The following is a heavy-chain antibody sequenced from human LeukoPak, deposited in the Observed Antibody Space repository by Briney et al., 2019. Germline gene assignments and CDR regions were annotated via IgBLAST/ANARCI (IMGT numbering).Heavy chain of an antibody. D-gene: IGHD2-15*01. CDR2: IYYTGST. CDR1: GDSISSSSYY. Sequence: SETLSLTCSVSGDSISSSSYYWGWLRQPPGKGLEWIGSIYYTGSTYYNPSLNSRVTISIDTSKNQFSLKLSSVTAADTAVYFCAYLLYCSGGSCHTNSFDYWGQGTLVTVSS. J-gene: IGHJ4*02. CDR3: AYLLYCSGGSCHTNSFDY. V-gene: IGHV4-39*01.